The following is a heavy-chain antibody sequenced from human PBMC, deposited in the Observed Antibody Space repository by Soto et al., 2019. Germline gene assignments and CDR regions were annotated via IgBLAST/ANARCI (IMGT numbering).Heavy chain of an antibody. CDR2: MFPGDSDT. Sequence: GESLKISCKGSGYSLTSYWLGWVRQLPGQGLEWMGVMFPGDSDTRYSPSFQGQVTMSADPSTNTAYLEWSSLKAADRAMYYCARVPDSSLGTMDVWGQGTTVTVSS. V-gene: IGHV5-51*01. CDR3: ARVPDSSLGTMDV. D-gene: IGHD6-19*01. CDR1: GYSLTSYW. J-gene: IGHJ6*02.